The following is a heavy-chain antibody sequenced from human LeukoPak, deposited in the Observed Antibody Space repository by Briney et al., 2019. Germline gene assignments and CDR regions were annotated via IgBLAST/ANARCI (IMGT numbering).Heavy chain of an antibody. J-gene: IGHJ4*02. CDR2: IKQDASEK. V-gene: IGHV3-7*01. D-gene: IGHD3-3*01. CDR1: GFPFSSYW. CDR3: ARDLSWSLSGYDY. Sequence: GGSLRLSCAASGFPFSSYWMTWVRQAPGKGLEWVANIKQDASEKFYVDSVKGRFTISRDNAKNSLYLQMNSLGAEDTAVYYCARDLSWSLSGYDYWGQGTLVTVSS.